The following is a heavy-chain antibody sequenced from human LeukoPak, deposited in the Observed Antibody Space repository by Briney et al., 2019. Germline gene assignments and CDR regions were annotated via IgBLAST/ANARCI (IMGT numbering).Heavy chain of an antibody. V-gene: IGHV3-30*02. Sequence: GGSLRLSCAASGFTFSTYGMHWVRQAPGQGLEWVAFLRYDGSDKNYADSVKGRFTISRDDSKNTLYLQMSSLRAEDTAVYYCARDSSGYSRDYYFDYWGQGTLVTVSS. J-gene: IGHJ4*02. CDR1: GFTFSTYG. CDR2: LRYDGSDK. D-gene: IGHD3-22*01. CDR3: ARDSSGYSRDYYFDY.